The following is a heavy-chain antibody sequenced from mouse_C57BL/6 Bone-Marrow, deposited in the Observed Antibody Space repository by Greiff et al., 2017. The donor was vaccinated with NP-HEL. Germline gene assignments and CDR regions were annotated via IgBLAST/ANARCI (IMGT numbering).Heavy chain of an antibody. CDR3: ARHAPYDYGSIYAMDY. CDR1: GFTFSDYY. J-gene: IGHJ4*01. CDR2: ISNGGGST. V-gene: IGHV5-12*01. Sequence: EVKLMESGGGLVQPGGSLKLSCAASGFTFSDYYMYWVRQTPEKRLEWVAYISNGGGSTYYPDTVKGRFTISRDNAKNPLYLQMSRLKSEDTAMYYRARHAPYDYGSIYAMDYWGQGTSVTVSS. D-gene: IGHD1-1*01.